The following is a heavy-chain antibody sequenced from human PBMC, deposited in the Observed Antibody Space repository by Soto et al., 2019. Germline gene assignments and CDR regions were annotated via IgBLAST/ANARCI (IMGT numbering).Heavy chain of an antibody. CDR2: MNPNSGDT. CDR3: ASGAAVAGMGDWFDP. J-gene: IGHJ5*02. CDR1: GYSFTSYD. D-gene: IGHD6-19*01. V-gene: IGHV1-8*01. Sequence: GSSVKVSCKASGYSFTSYDINWMRQATGQGLEWMGWMNPNSGDTGYAQKFQGRVTMTRDTSTSTVYMELSSLTSEDTALYYCASGAAVAGMGDWFDPWGQGTLVTVSS.